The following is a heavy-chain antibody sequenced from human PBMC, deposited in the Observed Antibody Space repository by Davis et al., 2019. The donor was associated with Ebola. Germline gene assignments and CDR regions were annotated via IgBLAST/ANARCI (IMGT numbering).Heavy chain of an antibody. Sequence: SVKVSCKASGGTFSSYAISWVRQAPGQGLEWMGGIIPIFGTANYAQKFQGRVTITADESTSTAYMELSSLRSEDTAVYYCARGTAMVIDYFDYWGQGTLVTVSS. CDR3: ARGTAMVIDYFDY. J-gene: IGHJ4*02. V-gene: IGHV1-69*13. CDR2: IIPIFGTA. CDR1: GGTFSSYA. D-gene: IGHD5-18*01.